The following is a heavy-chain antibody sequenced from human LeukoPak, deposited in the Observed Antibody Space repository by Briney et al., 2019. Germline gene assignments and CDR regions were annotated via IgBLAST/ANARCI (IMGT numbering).Heavy chain of an antibody. CDR3: AREERQRLYFDY. CDR2: IYTSGST. J-gene: IGHJ4*02. CDR1: GGSISSGSYY. Sequence: SETLSLTCTVSGGSISSGSYYWSWIRQPAGKGLEWIGRIYTSGSTNYNPSLKSRDTMSVDTSKNQFTLKLNSVTAADTAVYYCAREERQRLYFDYWGQGTLVTVSS. V-gene: IGHV4-61*02. D-gene: IGHD6-13*01.